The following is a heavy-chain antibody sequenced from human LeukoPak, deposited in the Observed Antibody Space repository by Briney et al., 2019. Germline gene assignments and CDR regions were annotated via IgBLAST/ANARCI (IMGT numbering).Heavy chain of an antibody. Sequence: GASVKVSCKASGYTFTSYGISWVRQAPGQGLEWMGWISAYNGNTNYAQKLQGRVTMTTDTSTSTAYMELRSLRSDDTAVYYCARDQSGSYPAPIVYWGQGTLVTGSS. J-gene: IGHJ4*02. V-gene: IGHV1-18*01. CDR2: ISAYNGNT. CDR1: GYTFTSYG. D-gene: IGHD1-26*01. CDR3: ARDQSGSYPAPIVY.